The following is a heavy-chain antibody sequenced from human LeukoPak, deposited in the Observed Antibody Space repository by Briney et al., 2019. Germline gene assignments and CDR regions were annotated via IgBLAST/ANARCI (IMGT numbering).Heavy chain of an antibody. Sequence: ASVKVSCKASGYTFTGYYMHWVRQAPGQGLEWMGWIKTNSGGTNYAQKIQGRVTMTRDTSISTAYMELSRLRSDETAVYYCARDMIRGVVAKAYYYYGMDAWGQGTTVTVSS. J-gene: IGHJ6*02. CDR3: ARDMIRGVVAKAYYYYGMDA. V-gene: IGHV1-2*02. CDR1: GYTFTGYY. D-gene: IGHD3-10*01. CDR2: IKTNSGGT.